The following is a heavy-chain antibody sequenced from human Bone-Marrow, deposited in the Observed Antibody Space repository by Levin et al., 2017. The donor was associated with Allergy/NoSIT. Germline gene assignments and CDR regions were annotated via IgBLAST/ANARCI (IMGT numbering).Heavy chain of an antibody. D-gene: IGHD1-26*01. J-gene: IGHJ3*01. CDR3: ARDRSGTYFAFDV. CDR2: MYNSGTT. Sequence: SQTLSLTCTVSCGSISSGAFYWSWIRQLPEKGLEWIGYMYNSGTTYYNPSLKSRVSISVDTSKNVFSLRLTSVAAADTAVYYCARDRSGTYFAFDVWGQGSVVTVSS. CDR1: CGSISSGAFY. V-gene: IGHV4-31*03.